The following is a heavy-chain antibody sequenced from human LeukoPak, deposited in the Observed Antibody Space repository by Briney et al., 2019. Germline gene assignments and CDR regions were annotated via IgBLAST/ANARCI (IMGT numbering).Heavy chain of an antibody. CDR2: IYYSGST. Sequence: SETLSLTCTVSGGSISSSSYYWGWIRQPPGKGLEWIGSIYYSGSTYYNPSLKSRVTISVDTSKNQFSLKLSSVTAADTAVYYCARNHLGDFDYWGQGTLVTVSS. CDR3: ARNHLGDFDY. V-gene: IGHV4-39*07. J-gene: IGHJ4*02. CDR1: GGSISSSSYY.